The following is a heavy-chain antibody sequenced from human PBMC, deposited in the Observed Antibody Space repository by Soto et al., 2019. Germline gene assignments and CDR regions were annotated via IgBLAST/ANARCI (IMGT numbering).Heavy chain of an antibody. D-gene: IGHD6-13*01. J-gene: IGHJ6*02. V-gene: IGHV3-48*02. CDR3: ARRVTAAAGYYYYYGMDV. Sequence: EVQLVESGGGLVQPGGSLRLSCAASGFTFSSYSMNWVRQAPGKGLEWVSYISSSSSTIYYADSVKGRFTISRDNAKNSXXLQMNSLRDEDTAVYYCARRVTAAAGYYYYYGMDVWGQGTTVTVSS. CDR1: GFTFSSYS. CDR2: ISSSSSTI.